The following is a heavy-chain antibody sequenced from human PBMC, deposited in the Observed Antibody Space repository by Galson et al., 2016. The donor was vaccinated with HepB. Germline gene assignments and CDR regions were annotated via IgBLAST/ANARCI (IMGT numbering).Heavy chain of an antibody. CDR3: ARDLALRDGYNVSLGN. J-gene: IGHJ4*02. D-gene: IGHD5-24*01. V-gene: IGHV3-33*01. CDR1: GFTFSSYA. Sequence: SLRLSCAASGFTFSSYAMHWVRQAPGKGLEWVALIWNDGTKKYNADSVTGRFTISRDNSRNTLYLQMNSLRAEDTAVYYCARDLALRDGYNVSLGNWGQGTLVTVSS. CDR2: IWNDGTKK.